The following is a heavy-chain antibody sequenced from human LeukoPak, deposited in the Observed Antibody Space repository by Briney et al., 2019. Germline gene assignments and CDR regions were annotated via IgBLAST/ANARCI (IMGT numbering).Heavy chain of an antibody. D-gene: IGHD3-22*01. Sequence: SETLSLTCTVSDGSISSGDYYWGWIRQSPGKGLEWIGRISYSGNTYYNPSLKSRVTISVDTSKNNFSLRLSSVTAADTAVYFCSRLTHSYYSDTSGYYPYYYMDVWGEGTTVAVSS. CDR2: ISYSGNT. J-gene: IGHJ6*03. CDR3: SRLTHSYYSDTSGYYPYYYMDV. V-gene: IGHV4-39*02. CDR1: DGSISSGDYY.